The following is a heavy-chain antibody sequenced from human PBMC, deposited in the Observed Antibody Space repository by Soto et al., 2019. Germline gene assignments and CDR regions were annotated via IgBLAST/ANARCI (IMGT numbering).Heavy chain of an antibody. Sequence: QVQLVQSGAEVKKPGSSVKVSCKASGGTFSSYAISWVRQAPGQGLEWMGGIIPIFGTANYAQKFQGRVTITADESTSTADMELSSLRSEDTAVYYCASADFWSGYYPPYYYYGMDVWGQGTTVTVSS. J-gene: IGHJ6*02. D-gene: IGHD3-3*01. CDR2: IIPIFGTA. CDR1: GGTFSSYA. CDR3: ASADFWSGYYPPYYYYGMDV. V-gene: IGHV1-69*01.